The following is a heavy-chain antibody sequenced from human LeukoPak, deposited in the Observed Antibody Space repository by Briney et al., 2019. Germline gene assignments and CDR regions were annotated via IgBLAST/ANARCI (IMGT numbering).Heavy chain of an antibody. J-gene: IGHJ4*02. CDR1: GGSISSYY. D-gene: IGHD1-26*01. CDR3: ARTPWGLNYFDY. V-gene: IGHV4-59*12. Sequence: TASETLSLTCTVSGGSISSYYWSWIRQPPGKGLEWIGYIYYSGSTYYNPSLKSRVTISVDTSKNQFSLKLSSVTAADTAVYYCARTPWGLNYFDYWGQGTLVTVSS. CDR2: IYYSGST.